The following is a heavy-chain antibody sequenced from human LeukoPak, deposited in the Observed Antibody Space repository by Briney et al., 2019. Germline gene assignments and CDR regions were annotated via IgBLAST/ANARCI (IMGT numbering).Heavy chain of an antibody. CDR3: AKVSAAAGPKDYYYYMDV. D-gene: IGHD6-13*01. J-gene: IGHJ6*03. Sequence: GGSLRLSCAASGFTFSSYSMNWVRQAPGKGLEWVSSISSNSSYIYYADSVKGRFTISRDNAKNSLYLQMNSLRAEDTAVYYCAKVSAAAGPKDYYYYMDVWGKGTTVTVSS. CDR1: GFTFSSYS. V-gene: IGHV3-21*04. CDR2: ISSNSSYI.